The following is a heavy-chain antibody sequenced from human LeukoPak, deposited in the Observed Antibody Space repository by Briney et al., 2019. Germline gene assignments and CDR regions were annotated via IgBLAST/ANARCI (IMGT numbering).Heavy chain of an antibody. CDR2: ISSDESNK. CDR1: GFTFSSYG. Sequence: GGSLRLSCAASGFTFSSYGMHWVRQAPGKGLEWVAVISSDESNKYYADSVKGRFTISRDNSKNTLYLQMNSLRAEDTAVYYCARDLFYYGSGAWYWGQGTLVTVSS. D-gene: IGHD3-10*01. CDR3: ARDLFYYGSGAWY. J-gene: IGHJ4*02. V-gene: IGHV3-30*03.